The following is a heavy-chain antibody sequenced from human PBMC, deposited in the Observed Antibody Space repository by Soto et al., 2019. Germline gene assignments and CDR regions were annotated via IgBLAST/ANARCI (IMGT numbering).Heavy chain of an antibody. V-gene: IGHV1-69*13. CDR1: GGTFSSYA. CDR3: ARGYDYVMTSGMDG. CDR2: IIPIFGTA. J-gene: IGHJ6*02. D-gene: IGHD5-12*01. Sequence: SVKVSCKASGGTFSSYAISWVRQAPGQGLEWMGGIIPIFGTANYAQKFQGRVTITADESTSTAYMELSSLRSEDTAVYYCARGYDYVMTSGMDGCGQGTTVTVSS.